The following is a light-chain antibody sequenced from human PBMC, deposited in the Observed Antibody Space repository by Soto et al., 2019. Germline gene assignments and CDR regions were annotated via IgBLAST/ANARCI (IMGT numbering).Light chain of an antibody. CDR2: AAS. CDR3: QQSYSTPRT. CDR1: QSISTY. V-gene: IGKV1-39*01. J-gene: IGKJ2*02. Sequence: DIQMTQSPSSLSASVGDRVTITCRASQSISTYFNWYQQTVGKAPKLLIYAASSLKRGVPSRFSGSGSGTDFTLTISSLQPEYFATYYCQQSYSTPRTFGQGTKLEIK.